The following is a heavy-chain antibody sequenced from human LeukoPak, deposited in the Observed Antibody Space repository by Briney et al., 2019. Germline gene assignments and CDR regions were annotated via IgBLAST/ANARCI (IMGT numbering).Heavy chain of an antibody. Sequence: GGSLRLSCAASGFIFSNYEMNWVRQAPGKGLEWVSYISSSGSTIYYADSVKGRFTITRDNAKNSLYLQMNSLRAEDTAVYYCARKMVTINRFSGDYWGQGTLVTVSS. J-gene: IGHJ4*02. V-gene: IGHV3-48*03. CDR3: ARKMVTINRFSGDY. D-gene: IGHD5-24*01. CDR1: GFIFSNYE. CDR2: ISSSGSTI.